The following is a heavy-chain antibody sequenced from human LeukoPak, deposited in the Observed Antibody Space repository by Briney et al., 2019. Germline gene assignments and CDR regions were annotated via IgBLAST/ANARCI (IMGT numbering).Heavy chain of an antibody. V-gene: IGHV3-21*01. CDR1: GFTFSSYS. CDR2: ISSSSSYI. D-gene: IGHD3-22*01. J-gene: IGHJ5*02. Sequence: GGSLRLSCAASGFTFSSYSMNWVRQAPGKGLEWVSSISSSSSYIYYADSVKGRFTISRDNAKNSLYLQMNSLRAEDTAVYYCARDPYYYDSSVPAFDPWGQGTLVTVSS. CDR3: ARDPYYYDSSVPAFDP.